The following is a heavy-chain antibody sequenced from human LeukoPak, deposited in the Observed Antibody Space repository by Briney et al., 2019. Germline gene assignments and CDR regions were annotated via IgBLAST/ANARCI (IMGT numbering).Heavy chain of an antibody. CDR3: AKECSGYDFCAFDI. Sequence: GRSLRLSCAASGFTFSYYVMHWVRQAPGKGLEWVAVLWFGGSEKYYADSVKGRFTISRDNSKNTLYLQMNSLRAEDTAVYYCAKECSGYDFCAFDIWGQGTMVTVSS. CDR2: LWFGGSEK. CDR1: GFTFSYYV. J-gene: IGHJ3*02. D-gene: IGHD5-12*01. V-gene: IGHV3-30*18.